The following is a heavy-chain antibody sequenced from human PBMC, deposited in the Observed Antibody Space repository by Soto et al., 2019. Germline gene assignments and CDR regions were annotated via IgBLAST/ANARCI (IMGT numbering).Heavy chain of an antibody. CDR2: ISSSGNII. J-gene: IGHJ4*02. CDR3: ARDLGYYASDGYFDY. V-gene: IGHV3-11*01. Sequence: QVQLVESGGNLVKPGGSLRLSCAGSGFTFSDYYMSWIRQAQGKGLEWVSYISSSGNIIYYADSVKGRFTISRDKAKNSLYLQMNSLRAEETAVYYCARDLGYYASDGYFDYWGQGTLVTVSS. D-gene: IGHD3-22*01. CDR1: GFTFSDYY.